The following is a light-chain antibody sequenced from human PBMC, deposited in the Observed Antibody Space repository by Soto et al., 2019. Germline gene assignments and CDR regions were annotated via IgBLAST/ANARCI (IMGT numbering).Light chain of an antibody. CDR2: GAS. V-gene: IGKV3-15*01. CDR1: QSVSSN. CDR3: QQYNNWPRT. Sequence: EIVMTQSPATLSLSPGERATLSCRASQSVSSNFAWYQQKPGQAPRLLIYGASTRATGIPARFSGSGSGTEFTLTISRLQSEDFAVYYCQQYNNWPRTFGQGTKVEIK. J-gene: IGKJ1*01.